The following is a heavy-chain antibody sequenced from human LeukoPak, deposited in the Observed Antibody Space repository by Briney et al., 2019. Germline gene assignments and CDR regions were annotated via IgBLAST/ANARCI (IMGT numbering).Heavy chain of an antibody. V-gene: IGHV3-23*01. D-gene: IGHD1-26*01. J-gene: IGHJ4*02. CDR3: ARAHPGRWEQTAYFDY. CDR2: ISGSGGST. Sequence: GGSLRLSCAASEFTFSSYAMSWVRQAPGKGLEWVSAISGSGGSTYYADSVKGRFTISRDNAKNSLYLQMNSLRAEDTALYYCARAHPGRWEQTAYFDYWGQGTLVTVSS. CDR1: EFTFSSYA.